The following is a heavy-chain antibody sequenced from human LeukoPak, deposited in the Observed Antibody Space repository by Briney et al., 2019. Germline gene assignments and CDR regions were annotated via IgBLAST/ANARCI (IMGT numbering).Heavy chain of an antibody. CDR3: AKDPIFSGSYGVFDC. V-gene: IGHV3-23*01. CDR2: ISGSGGST. Sequence: PGGSLRLSCAASGFTFSSYAMSWVRQAPGKGLEWVSAISGSGGSTYYADSVKGRFTISRDNSKNTLYLQMNSLRAEDTAVYYCAKDPIFSGSYGVFDCWGLGTLVTVSS. J-gene: IGHJ4*02. CDR1: GFTFSSYA. D-gene: IGHD1-26*01.